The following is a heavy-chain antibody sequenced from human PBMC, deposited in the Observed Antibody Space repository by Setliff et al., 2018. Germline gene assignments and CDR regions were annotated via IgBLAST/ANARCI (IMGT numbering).Heavy chain of an antibody. CDR2: ISSSGTSI. D-gene: IGHD6-6*01. Sequence: GGSLRLSCAASGFTFSDYYMNWIRQAPGKGLEWISYISSSGTSIYYADSVKGRFTIPKDNAKNSLYLQMNSLRAEDTAVYYCARGSSSSGVDYWGQGTLVTVSS. CDR1: GFTFSDYY. CDR3: ARGSSSSGVDY. J-gene: IGHJ4*02. V-gene: IGHV3-11*04.